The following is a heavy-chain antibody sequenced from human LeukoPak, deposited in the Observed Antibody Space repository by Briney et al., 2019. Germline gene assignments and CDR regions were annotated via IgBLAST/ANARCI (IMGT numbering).Heavy chain of an antibody. CDR3: ARSSDGPYYYYLDV. CDR1: GIRSYS. Sequence: PGGSLRLSCAGSGIRSYSMNWVRRAPGKGLEWVSYISTRSSAIYYADSVKGRFTISRDNAKNSLYLQMNSLRAEDTAVYYCARSSDGPYYYYLDVWGKGTTVTVSS. D-gene: IGHD6-6*01. J-gene: IGHJ6*03. CDR2: ISTRSSAI. V-gene: IGHV3-48*01.